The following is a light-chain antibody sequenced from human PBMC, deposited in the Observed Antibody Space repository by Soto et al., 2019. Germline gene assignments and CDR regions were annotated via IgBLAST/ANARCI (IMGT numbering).Light chain of an antibody. CDR2: EVS. V-gene: IGLV2-14*01. CDR3: SAYTNGNPLVV. Sequence: QSALTQPASVTVSPGQSITISCTGTSSDVVGYNYVSWFQQHPGRAPKLIIYEVSNQPSGVSNRFSGSKSGSTASLAISGLQAEDEADYYCSAYTNGNPLVVFGGGTKLTVL. J-gene: IGLJ3*02. CDR1: SSDVVGYNY.